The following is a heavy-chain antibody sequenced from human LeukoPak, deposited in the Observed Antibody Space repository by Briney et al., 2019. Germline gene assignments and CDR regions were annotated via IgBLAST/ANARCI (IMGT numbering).Heavy chain of an antibody. CDR2: IKQDGSVK. Sequence: GGSLRLSCAASGITFSDYWMTWVRQAPGKGLEWVANIKQDGSVKQYLGSVKGRLTISRDNAKKSLYLEMNSLRAEDTAVYYCSLGDTFGIWGRGTMVTVSS. D-gene: IGHD2-21*02. CDR1: GITFSDYW. J-gene: IGHJ3*02. CDR3: SLGDTFGI. V-gene: IGHV3-7*01.